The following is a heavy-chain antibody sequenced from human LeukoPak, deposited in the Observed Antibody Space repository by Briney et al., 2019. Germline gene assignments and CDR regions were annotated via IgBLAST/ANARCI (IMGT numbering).Heavy chain of an antibody. Sequence: GASVKVSCKASGYTFTGYYMHWVRQAPGQGLEWMGWINPNSGGTNYAQKFQGRVTMTRDTSISTAYMELSRLRSDDTAVCYCARESSGSYYYGMDVWGQGTTVTVSS. CDR1: GYTFTGYY. CDR2: INPNSGGT. D-gene: IGHD1-26*01. CDR3: ARESSGSYYYGMDV. V-gene: IGHV1-2*02. J-gene: IGHJ6*02.